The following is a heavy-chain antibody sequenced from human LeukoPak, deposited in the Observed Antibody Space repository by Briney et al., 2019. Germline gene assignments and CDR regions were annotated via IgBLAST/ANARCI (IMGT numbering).Heavy chain of an antibody. Sequence: GGSLRLSCAASGFTFSSYAMHWVRQAPGKGLEWVAVISYDGSNKYYADSVKGRFTISRDNSKNTLYLQMNSLRAEDTAVYYCARTDTAMVAWAFDYWGQGTLVTVSS. V-gene: IGHV3-30*14. J-gene: IGHJ4*02. CDR2: ISYDGSNK. CDR1: GFTFSSYA. D-gene: IGHD5-18*01. CDR3: ARTDTAMVAWAFDY.